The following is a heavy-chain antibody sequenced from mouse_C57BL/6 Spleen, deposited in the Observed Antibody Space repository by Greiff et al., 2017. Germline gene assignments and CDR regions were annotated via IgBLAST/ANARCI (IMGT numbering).Heavy chain of an antibody. CDR2: INPGSGGT. CDR3: ARDYYGSSVRPWFAY. V-gene: IGHV1-54*01. CDR1: GYAFTNYL. J-gene: IGHJ3*01. D-gene: IGHD1-1*01. Sequence: VQLQESGAELVRPGTSVKVSCKASGYAFTNYLIAWVKQRPGQGLEWIGVINPGSGGTNYNEKFKGKATLTADTSSSTAYMQLSSLTSEDSAVDCRARDYYGSSVRPWFAYWGEGTLVTVSA.